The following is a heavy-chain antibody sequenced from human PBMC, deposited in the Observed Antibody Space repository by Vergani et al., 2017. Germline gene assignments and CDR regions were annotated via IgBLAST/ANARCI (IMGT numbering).Heavy chain of an antibody. D-gene: IGHD3-22*01. V-gene: IGHV3-30*03. CDR3: ARDGTDIFVSSSDYSHLLYY. CDR2: ISYDGTQK. CDR1: GFTSSYYG. Sequence: QVHLVESGGGVVQPGRSLRLSCVVSGFTSSYYGMHWVRQAPGKGLEWVAVISYDGTQKYYADSVKGRFTISRDNFKNTMYLQMDRLTTDDTAVYFCARDGTDIFVSSSDYSHLLYYWGQGILVTVSS. J-gene: IGHJ4*02.